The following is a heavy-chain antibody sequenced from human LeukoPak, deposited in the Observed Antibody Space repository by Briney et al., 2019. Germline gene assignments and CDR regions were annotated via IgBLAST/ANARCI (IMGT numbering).Heavy chain of an antibody. CDR1: GFTFSSYS. V-gene: IGHV3-21*04. CDR2: ISSSSSYI. J-gene: IGHJ4*02. Sequence: PGGSLRLSCAASGFTFSSYSMNWVRQAPGKGLEWVSSISSSSSYIYYADSVKGRFTISRDNAKNSLYLQMNSLRAEDTAVYYCAKKAADYYDSSGYPRYWGQGTLVTVSS. CDR3: AKKAADYYDSSGYPRY. D-gene: IGHD3-22*01.